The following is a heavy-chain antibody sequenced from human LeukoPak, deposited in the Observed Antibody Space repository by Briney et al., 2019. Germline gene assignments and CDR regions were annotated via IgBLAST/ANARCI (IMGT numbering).Heavy chain of an antibody. CDR2: INYSGSS. Sequence: SETLSLTCTVSGGSISNGGYYWSWFRQHPGKGLEWIGYINYSGSSHYNPSLKSPVIISVDTSNNQFSLKLTSVTAADTAVYYCARHRYCTSTSCTFYFDSWGQGRLVTVSS. V-gene: IGHV4-31*01. D-gene: IGHD2-2*01. J-gene: IGHJ4*02. CDR3: ARHRYCTSTSCTFYFDS. CDR1: GGSISNGGYY.